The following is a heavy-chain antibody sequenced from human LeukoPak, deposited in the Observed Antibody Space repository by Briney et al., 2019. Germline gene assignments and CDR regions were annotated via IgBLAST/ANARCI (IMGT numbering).Heavy chain of an antibody. D-gene: IGHD3-10*01. CDR3: ARDDRNYYGSGSYVAFDI. CDR1: GYTFTGYY. Sequence: ASVKVSCKASGYTFTGYYMHWVRQAPGQGLEWMGWINPNSGGTNYAQKFQGRVTMTRDTSISTAYMELSRLRSDDTAVYYCARDDRNYYGSGSYVAFDIWGQGTMVTVSS. CDR2: INPNSGGT. J-gene: IGHJ3*02. V-gene: IGHV1-2*02.